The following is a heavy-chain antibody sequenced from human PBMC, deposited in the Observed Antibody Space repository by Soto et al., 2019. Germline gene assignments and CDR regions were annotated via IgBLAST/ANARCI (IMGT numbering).Heavy chain of an antibody. CDR3: ARGRYYYDSSGYSPLSY. CDR1: GGSVSSGSYY. D-gene: IGHD3-22*01. CDR2: IYYSGST. V-gene: IGHV4-61*01. J-gene: IGHJ4*02. Sequence: QVQLQESGPGLVKPSETLSLTCTVSGGSVSSGSYYWSWIRQPPGKGLEWIGYIYYSGSTNHNPSLKSRVTISVDTSKNQFSLKLSSVTAADTAVYYCARGRYYYDSSGYSPLSYWGQGTLVTVSS.